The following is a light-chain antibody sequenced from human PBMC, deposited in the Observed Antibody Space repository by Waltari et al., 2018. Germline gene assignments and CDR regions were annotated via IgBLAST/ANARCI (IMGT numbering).Light chain of an antibody. V-gene: IGLV8-61*01. CDR1: SGSIPSTSY. CDR3: ALYMGSGIWV. CDR2: TLN. J-gene: IGLJ3*02. Sequence: QTVVTQEPSLSVSPGGTVTLTCALTSGSIPSTSYATWYQQTPGQPPRTLVYTLNSRSSWVPDRFSGSMLGGKAALTITGAQADDECDYCCALYMGSGIWVFGGGTKLTVL.